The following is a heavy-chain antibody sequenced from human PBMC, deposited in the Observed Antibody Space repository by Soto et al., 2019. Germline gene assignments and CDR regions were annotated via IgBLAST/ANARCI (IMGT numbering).Heavy chain of an antibody. CDR2: INHSGST. Sequence: QVQLQQWGAGLLKPSETLSLTCAVYGGSFSGYYWSWIRQPPGKGLEWIGEINHSGSTNYNPSLKGRVPISVEPSKNPFSLKLSSVTAADTAVYYCASLITMVRGVMKDYWGQGTLVTVSS. V-gene: IGHV4-34*01. CDR3: ASLITMVRGVMKDY. J-gene: IGHJ4*02. D-gene: IGHD3-10*01. CDR1: GGSFSGYY.